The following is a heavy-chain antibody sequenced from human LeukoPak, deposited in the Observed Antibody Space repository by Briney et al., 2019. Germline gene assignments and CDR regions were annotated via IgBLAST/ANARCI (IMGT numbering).Heavy chain of an antibody. V-gene: IGHV4-4*02. CDR1: GGSISSSNW. CDR3: ARADSGYDLIDY. Sequence: PSETLSLTCAVSGGSISSSNWWSWVRQPPGKGLEWIGEIYHSGSTNYNLSLKSRVTISVDKSKNQFSLKLSSVTAADTAVYYCARADSGYDLIDYWGQGTLVTVSS. D-gene: IGHD5-12*01. J-gene: IGHJ4*02. CDR2: IYHSGST.